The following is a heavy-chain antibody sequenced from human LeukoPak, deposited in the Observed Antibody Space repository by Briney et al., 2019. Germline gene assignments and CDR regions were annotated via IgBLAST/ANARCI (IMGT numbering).Heavy chain of an antibody. D-gene: IGHD6-19*01. V-gene: IGHV1-69*05. CDR2: IIPIFGTA. Sequence: SVKVSCKASGGTFSSYAISWVRQAPGQGLEWMGGIIPIFGTANYAQKLQGRVTMTTDTSTSTAYMELRSLRSDDTAVYYCARPRGSGWFYYFDYWGQGTLVTVSS. J-gene: IGHJ4*02. CDR3: ARPRGSGWFYYFDY. CDR1: GGTFSSYA.